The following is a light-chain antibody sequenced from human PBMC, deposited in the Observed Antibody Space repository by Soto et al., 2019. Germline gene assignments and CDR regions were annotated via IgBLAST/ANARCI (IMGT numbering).Light chain of an antibody. J-gene: IGKJ1*01. CDR1: QSVRSS. V-gene: IGKV3-20*01. CDR2: GAS. Sequence: EIVMTQSPGTLSVSPGERATLFCRASQSVRSSLAWYQQKPGQAPRLLISGASTRATGIPDRFSGSGSGTDFTLGISRLEPEDFAVYYCHHYGTAWTFGQGTKVDIK. CDR3: HHYGTAWT.